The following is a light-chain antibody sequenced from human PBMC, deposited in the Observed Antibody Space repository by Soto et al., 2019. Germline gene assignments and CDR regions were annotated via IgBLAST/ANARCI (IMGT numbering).Light chain of an antibody. CDR2: GAS. CDR3: QQYGSSPYT. CDR1: QTVRSSS. J-gene: IGKJ2*01. Sequence: EIVLTQSPGTLSVSPGERATLSCRASQTVRSSSLAWYQQKPGQAPRLLIYGASGRATGIPDKFSGSGSGTDFTLTISRLEPEDCAVYYCQQYGSSPYTFGQGTKLEI. V-gene: IGKV3-20*01.